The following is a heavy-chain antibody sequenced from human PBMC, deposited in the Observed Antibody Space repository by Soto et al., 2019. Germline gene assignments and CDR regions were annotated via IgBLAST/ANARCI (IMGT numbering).Heavy chain of an antibody. V-gene: IGHV4-31*03. J-gene: IGHJ6*02. Sequence: SETLSLTCTVSGGSISSGGYYWSWIRQHPGKGLEWIGYIYYSGSTYYNPSLKSRVTISVDTSKNQFSLKLSSVTAADTAVYYCARVVTMIENGYYYYYYGMDVWGQGTTVTV. CDR1: GGSISSGGYY. CDR3: ARVVTMIENGYYYYYYGMDV. D-gene: IGHD3-22*01. CDR2: IYYSGST.